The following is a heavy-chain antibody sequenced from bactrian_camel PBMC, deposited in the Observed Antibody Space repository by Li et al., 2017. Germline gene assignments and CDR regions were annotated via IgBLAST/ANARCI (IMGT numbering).Heavy chain of an antibody. CDR3: AASRWVTWARELLVSDFHF. D-gene: IGHD3*01. CDR1: GDHRM. Sequence: VQLVESGGGSAQIGGSLRLSCVVSGDHRMVAWFRQAPGTTREGVAGLGDDGSTSYAEFAEGRFTISKDSKNTFYLQMNQLKPVDTAVYYCAASRWVTWARELLVSDFHFWGQGTQVTVS. J-gene: IGHJ6*01. V-gene: IGHV3S53*01. CDR2: LGDDGST.